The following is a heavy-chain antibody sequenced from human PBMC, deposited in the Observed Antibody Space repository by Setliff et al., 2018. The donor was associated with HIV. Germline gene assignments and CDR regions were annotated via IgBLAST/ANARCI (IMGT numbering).Heavy chain of an antibody. CDR2: INYGGAP. J-gene: IGHJ4*02. CDR1: TDSLSSSTNH. Sequence: SETLSLTCTVSTDSLSSSTNHWGWIRQPPGKGLEWIGNINYGGAPYYNPSLKSRVTISIDTSKSQFSLKLTSVTAADTAVYFCARDPHYFDTSGYYSWFYLDYWGQGRLVTVSS. CDR3: ARDPHYFDTSGYYSWFYLDY. D-gene: IGHD3-22*01. V-gene: IGHV4-39*07.